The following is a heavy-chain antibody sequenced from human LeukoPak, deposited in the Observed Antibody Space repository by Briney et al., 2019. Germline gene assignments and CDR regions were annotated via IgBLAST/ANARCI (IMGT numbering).Heavy chain of an antibody. CDR1: GGSFSGYY. CDR2: INHSGST. J-gene: IGHJ5*02. Sequence: SETLSLTCAVYGGSFSGYYWSWIRQPPGEGLEWIGKINHSGSTNYNPSLKSRVTISVDTSKNQFSLKLSSVTAADTAVYYCASWMAPPRFNWFDPWGQGTLVIVSS. CDR3: ASWMAPPRFNWFDP. D-gene: IGHD5-24*01. V-gene: IGHV4-34*01.